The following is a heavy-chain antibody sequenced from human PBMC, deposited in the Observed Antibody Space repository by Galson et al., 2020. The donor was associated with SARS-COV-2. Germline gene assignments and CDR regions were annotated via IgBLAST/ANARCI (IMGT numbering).Heavy chain of an antibody. CDR2: IWYDGSNK. V-gene: IGHV3-33*06. CDR1: GFTFSSYG. CDR3: AKDGVGRFYYYYMDV. D-gene: IGHD3-16*01. Sequence: QLGESLKISCAASGFTFSSYGMHWVRQAPGKGLEWVAVIWYDGSNKYYADSVKGRFTISRDNSKNTLYLQMNSLRAEDTAVYYCAKDGVGRFYYYYMDVWGKGTTVTVSS. J-gene: IGHJ6*03.